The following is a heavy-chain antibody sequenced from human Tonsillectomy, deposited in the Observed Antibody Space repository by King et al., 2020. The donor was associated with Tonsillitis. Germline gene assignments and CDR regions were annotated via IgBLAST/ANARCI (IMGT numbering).Heavy chain of an antibody. CDR1: GYTFTDYY. CDR3: ARDPRSFITIFGVARDGFDI. Sequence: QLVQSGAEVNKPGASVKVSCKASGYTFTDYYIHWVRQAPGQGLEWMGWINPNSGGTNYAQKFQGRVTMTRDTSISTAYMELISLRSDETDVYYCARDPRSFITIFGVARDGFDIWGQGTMVTVSS. J-gene: IGHJ3*02. CDR2: INPNSGGT. D-gene: IGHD3-3*01. V-gene: IGHV1-2*02.